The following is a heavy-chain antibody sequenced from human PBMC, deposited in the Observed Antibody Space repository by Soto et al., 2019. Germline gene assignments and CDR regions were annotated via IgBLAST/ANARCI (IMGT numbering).Heavy chain of an antibody. CDR2: IWYDGSNK. CDR3: ASSFYDSSGYDAFDI. D-gene: IGHD3-22*01. Sequence: PGGSLRLSCAASGFTFSSYGIHWVRQAPGKGLEWVAVIWYDGSNKYYADSVKGRFTISRDNSKNTLYLQMNSLRAEDTAVYYCASSFYDSSGYDAFDIWGQGTMVTVSS. CDR1: GFTFSSYG. J-gene: IGHJ3*02. V-gene: IGHV3-33*01.